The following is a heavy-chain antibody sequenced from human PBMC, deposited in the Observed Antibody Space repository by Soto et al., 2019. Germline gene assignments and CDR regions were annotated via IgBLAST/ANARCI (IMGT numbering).Heavy chain of an antibody. CDR3: ARGDSGYNDFYFEY. CDR1: GFTFSDYY. V-gene: IGHV3-11*01. Sequence: GGSLRLSCAASGFTFSDYYMNWIRQAPGKGLEWITYISGRSGTMNYADSVKGRFTISRDNAKKSLYLQMNSLRAEDTAVYYCARGDSGYNDFYFEYWGQGALVTVSS. J-gene: IGHJ4*02. D-gene: IGHD5-12*01. CDR2: ISGRSGTM.